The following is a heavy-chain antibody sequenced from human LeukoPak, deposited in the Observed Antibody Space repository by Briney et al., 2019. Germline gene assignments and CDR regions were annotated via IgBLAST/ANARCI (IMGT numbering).Heavy chain of an antibody. Sequence: ASVKVSCKASGYTFTNYDLNWVRQATGQGLEWMGWMNPNSGNTAYAQKFQGRVTITTSTSISTAYMELGSMQTDNTALYYCTRGRATVTTHWFDPWGQGTLVTVSS. CDR1: GYTFTNYD. J-gene: IGHJ5*02. CDR2: MNPNSGNT. CDR3: TRGRATVTTHWFDP. V-gene: IGHV1-8*03. D-gene: IGHD4-11*01.